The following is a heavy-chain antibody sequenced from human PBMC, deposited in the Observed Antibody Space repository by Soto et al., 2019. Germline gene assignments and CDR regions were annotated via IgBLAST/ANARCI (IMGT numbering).Heavy chain of an antibody. J-gene: IGHJ5*02. CDR3: ARGELRYFDWLRHNNWFDP. Sequence: ASVKVSCKVSGYTLTELSMHWVRQAPGKGLEWMGGFDPEDGETIYAQKFQGRVTMTRNTSISTAYMELSSLRSEDTAVYYCARGELRYFDWLRHNNWFDPWGQGTLVTVSS. CDR1: GYTLTELS. V-gene: IGHV1-24*01. CDR2: FDPEDGET. D-gene: IGHD3-9*01.